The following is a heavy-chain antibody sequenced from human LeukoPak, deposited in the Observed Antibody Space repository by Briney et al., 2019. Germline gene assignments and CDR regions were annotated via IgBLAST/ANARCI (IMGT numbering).Heavy chain of an antibody. J-gene: IGHJ4*02. Sequence: SETLSLTCAVYGGSFSGYYWSWIRQPPGKGLEWIGEINHSGSTNYNPSLKSRVTISVDTSKNQFSLKLSSVTAADTAVYYCAWQTNYDRSGYHYFDYWGQGTLVTVSS. CDR1: GGSFSGYY. D-gene: IGHD3-22*01. V-gene: IGHV4-34*01. CDR3: AWQTNYDRSGYHYFDY. CDR2: INHSGST.